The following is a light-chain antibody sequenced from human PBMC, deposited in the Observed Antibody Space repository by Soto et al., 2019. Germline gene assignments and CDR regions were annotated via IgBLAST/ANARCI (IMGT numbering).Light chain of an antibody. J-gene: IGKJ1*01. V-gene: IGKV3-20*01. CDR3: QQYISWT. CDR1: QTISSNN. Sequence: EIVLTQSPGTLSVSPGERATLSCRASQTISSNNLAWYQQKPGQAPSLLIYGTSSRATGIPDRFSGSGSGRDFTLTISRLEPEDSAIYYCQQYISWTFGQGTKVEI. CDR2: GTS.